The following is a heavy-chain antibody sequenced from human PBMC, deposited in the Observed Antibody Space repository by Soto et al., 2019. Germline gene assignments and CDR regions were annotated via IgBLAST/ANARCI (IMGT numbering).Heavy chain of an antibody. CDR3: ARWGTTGGLDI. CDR1: GFTFRSYD. CDR2: TSYDGSDK. D-gene: IGHD3-16*01. Sequence: QVQLVESGGGVVQPGTSLRVSCVGSGFTFRSYDIHWVRQAPGKGLEWVALTSYDGSDKYYGDSVRDRFTISRDNSRNTVDLQMDSLGLEDTALYYCARWGTTGGLDIWGQGTLVSVSS. J-gene: IGHJ1*01. V-gene: IGHV3-30*19.